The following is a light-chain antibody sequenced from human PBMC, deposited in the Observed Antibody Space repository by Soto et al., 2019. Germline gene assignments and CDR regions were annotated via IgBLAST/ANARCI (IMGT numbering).Light chain of an antibody. CDR3: QQLNSYPRST. CDR2: GAS. V-gene: IGKV1-5*01. CDR1: QSISSC. Sequence: IQLTQSPSTLSSSVGDRVTLTCRASQSISSCLAWYQQKPGKAPKLLIYGASSLESGVPSRFSGSGSGTELTLTISSLQPEDFANYYCQQLNSYPRSTFGGGTKVDIK. J-gene: IGKJ4*01.